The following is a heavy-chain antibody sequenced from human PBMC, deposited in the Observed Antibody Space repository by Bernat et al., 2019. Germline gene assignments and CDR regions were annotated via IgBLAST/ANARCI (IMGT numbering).Heavy chain of an antibody. V-gene: IGHV3-11*06. J-gene: IGHJ4*02. Sequence: QVQLVESGGGLVKPGGSLRLSCAASGFTFSDYYMSWIRRAPGKGLEWVSYISSSSSYTNYADSVKGRFTISRDNAKNSLYLQMNSLRAEDTAVYYCAGSGVRFLEWLADYWGQGTLVTVSS. CDR3: AGSGVRFLEWLADY. CDR1: GFTFSDYY. CDR2: ISSSSSYT. D-gene: IGHD3-3*01.